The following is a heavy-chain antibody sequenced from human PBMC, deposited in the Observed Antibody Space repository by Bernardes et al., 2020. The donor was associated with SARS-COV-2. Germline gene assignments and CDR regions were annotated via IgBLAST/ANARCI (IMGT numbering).Heavy chain of an antibody. V-gene: IGHV3-7*01. CDR3: VREDYRGYDSGYFDY. D-gene: IGHD5-12*01. Sequence: GGSLRLSCAASGFTFSSYWMSWVRQAPGKGLEWVANINHDGSEKYYVDSVKGRFTISRDNAKNSLYLQMNSLRAEDTAVYYCVREDYRGYDSGYFDYWGQGTLVTVSS. J-gene: IGHJ4*02. CDR2: INHDGSEK. CDR1: GFTFSSYW.